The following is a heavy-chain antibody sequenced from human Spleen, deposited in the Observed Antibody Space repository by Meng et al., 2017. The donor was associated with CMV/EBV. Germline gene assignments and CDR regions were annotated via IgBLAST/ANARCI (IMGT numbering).Heavy chain of an antibody. V-gene: IGHV3-48*04. CDR3: ARGSRRISMVGGAIEFGY. CDR1: GFTFNNYA. D-gene: IGHD3-10*01. CDR2: ISGSSSTT. J-gene: IGHJ4*02. Sequence: GESLKISCAASGFTFNNYAMHWVRQAPGKGLEWVSYISGSSSTTFYADSVQGRFTVSRDNAKNSLYLQINSLRAEDTAVYYCARGSRRISMVGGAIEFGYWGQGTLVTVSS.